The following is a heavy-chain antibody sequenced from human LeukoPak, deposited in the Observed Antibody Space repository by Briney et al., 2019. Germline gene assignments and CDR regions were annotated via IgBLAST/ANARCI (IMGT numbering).Heavy chain of an antibody. CDR3: ATSPLNRSSGNDY. D-gene: IGHD6-6*01. J-gene: IGHJ4*02. CDR2: IRSKHYGATT. Sequence: PGGSLRLSCTASGLTFSDYAMTWFRQAPGKGLEWVGFIRSKHYGATTDYAASVQGRFTISRDDSKSIAYLQMNSLKTEDTAVYYCATSPLNRSSGNDYWGQGTLVTVSS. V-gene: IGHV3-49*03. CDR1: GLTFSDYA.